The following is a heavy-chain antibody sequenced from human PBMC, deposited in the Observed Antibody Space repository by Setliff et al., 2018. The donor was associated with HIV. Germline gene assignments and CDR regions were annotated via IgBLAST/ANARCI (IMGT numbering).Heavy chain of an antibody. CDR1: GGSTTSGGYY. J-gene: IGHJ3*02. CDR3: ARHRPWEVDVFDI. V-gene: IGHV4-31*03. CDR2: IYYSGST. Sequence: PSETLSLTCSVSGGSTTSGGYYWSWIRQHPGKGLEYIGYIYYSGSTYYNPSLKSRVTMSIDTSTQQFFLNVTSVTAADTAVYYCARHRPWEVDVFDIWGQGTMVTVSS. D-gene: IGHD1-26*01.